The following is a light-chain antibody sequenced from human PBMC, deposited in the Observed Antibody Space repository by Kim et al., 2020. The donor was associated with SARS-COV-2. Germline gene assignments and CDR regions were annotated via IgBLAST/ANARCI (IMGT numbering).Light chain of an antibody. CDR3: QVWETSSDHLV. CDR1: NIGSQS. CDR2: YDS. V-gene: IGLV3-21*01. J-gene: IGLJ2*01. Sequence: APGKTARITCGGNNIGSQSVHWYQQKPGQAPVVVIYYDSDRPSGIPERFSGSNSGNTATLTISRVEAGDEADYYCQVWETSSDHLVFGGGTQLTVL.